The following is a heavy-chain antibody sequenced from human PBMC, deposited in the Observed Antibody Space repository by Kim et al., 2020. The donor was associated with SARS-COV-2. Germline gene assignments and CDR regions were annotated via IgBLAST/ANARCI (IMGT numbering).Heavy chain of an antibody. D-gene: IGHD5-18*01. CDR1: GFTFSSYS. V-gene: IGHV3-48*02. CDR2: ISSSSSTI. Sequence: GGSLRLSCAASGFTFSSYSMNWVRQAPGKGLEWVSYISSSSSTIYYADSVKGRFTISRDNAKNSLYLQMNSLRDEDTAVYYCARDHRGRRGYSYGYWYPDFDYWGQGTLVTVSS. CDR3: ARDHRGRRGYSYGYWYPDFDY. J-gene: IGHJ4*02.